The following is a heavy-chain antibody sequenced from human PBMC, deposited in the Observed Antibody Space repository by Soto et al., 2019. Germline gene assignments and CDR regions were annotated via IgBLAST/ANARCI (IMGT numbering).Heavy chain of an antibody. D-gene: IGHD6-13*01. J-gene: IGHJ4*02. Sequence: SETRSLTCTVSGGSISRYYWSWIRQPPGKGLEWIGYIYYSGSTNYNPSLKSRVTISVDTSKNQFSLKLSSVTAADTAVYYCARVVAAPGPAFDYWGQGTLVTVSS. CDR1: GGSISRYY. CDR2: IYYSGST. V-gene: IGHV4-59*08. CDR3: ARVVAAPGPAFDY.